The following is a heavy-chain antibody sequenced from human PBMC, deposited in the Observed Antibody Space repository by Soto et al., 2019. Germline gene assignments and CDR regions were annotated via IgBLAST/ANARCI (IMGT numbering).Heavy chain of an antibody. V-gene: IGHV1-3*01. CDR2: INAGNGNT. D-gene: IGHD6-19*01. J-gene: IGHJ4*02. CDR1: GYTFTSYA. Sequence: QVQLVQSGAEVKKPGASVKVSCKASGYTFTSYAIHWVRQAPGQRLEWMGWINAGNGNTKYSQKFXXRVTITRDTSASTAYMELSSLRPEDTAVYYCARDLGGWPDYWGQGTLVTVSS. CDR3: ARDLGGWPDY.